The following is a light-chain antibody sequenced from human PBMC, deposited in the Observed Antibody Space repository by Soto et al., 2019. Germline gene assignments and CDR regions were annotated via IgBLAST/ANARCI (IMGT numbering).Light chain of an antibody. Sequence: EIVLTQSPGTLSLSPGERATLSCRASQSLSSNYLAWYQQKPGQAPRLLIYGVSSRATGVPVSFSGSGSGTDFTLTISRLEPEDFAVYYCQQYVSAPLTFGQGTRPEIK. V-gene: IGKV3-20*01. CDR2: GVS. J-gene: IGKJ5*01. CDR1: QSLSSNY. CDR3: QQYVSAPLT.